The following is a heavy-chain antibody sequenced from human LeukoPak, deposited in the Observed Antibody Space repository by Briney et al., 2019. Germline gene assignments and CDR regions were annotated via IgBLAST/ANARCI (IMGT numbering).Heavy chain of an antibody. Sequence: GGSLRLSCAASGFTFSKYWMLWVRQAPGKGLESVSRINTDGTVTTYADSVKGRFTVSRDNADNTMFLQMNSVRDQDTAVYYCTTKQWLAPPPDSWGQGTPVTVSS. CDR2: INTDGTVT. V-gene: IGHV3-74*01. J-gene: IGHJ4*02. CDR1: GFTFSKYW. CDR3: TTKQWLAPPPDS. D-gene: IGHD6-19*01.